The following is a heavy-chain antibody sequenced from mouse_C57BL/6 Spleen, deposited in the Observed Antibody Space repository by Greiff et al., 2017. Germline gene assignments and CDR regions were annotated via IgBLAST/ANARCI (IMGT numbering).Heavy chain of an antibody. CDR1: GFSLTSYG. V-gene: IGHV2-2*01. D-gene: IGHD1-1*01. CDR3: ARLITTVVDYAMDY. Sequence: VKVVESGPGLVQPSQSLSITCTVSGFSLTSYGVHWVRQSPGKGLEWLGVIWSGGSTDYNAAFISRLSISKDNSKSQVFFKMNSLQADDTAIYYCARLITTVVDYAMDYWGQGTSVTVSS. J-gene: IGHJ4*01. CDR2: IWSGGST.